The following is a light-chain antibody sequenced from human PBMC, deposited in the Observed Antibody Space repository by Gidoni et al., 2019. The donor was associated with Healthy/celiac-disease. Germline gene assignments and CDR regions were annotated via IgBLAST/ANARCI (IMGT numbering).Light chain of an antibody. Sequence: EIVLTQYPGTLSLSPGERATLSCRAIQSVSSSYLAWYQQKPGQAPRLLIYGASSRATGIPDRFSGSGSGTDFTLTISRLEPEDFAVYYCQQYGSSPLTFGGGTKVEIK. V-gene: IGKV3-20*01. CDR1: QSVSSSY. J-gene: IGKJ4*01. CDR2: GAS. CDR3: QQYGSSPLT.